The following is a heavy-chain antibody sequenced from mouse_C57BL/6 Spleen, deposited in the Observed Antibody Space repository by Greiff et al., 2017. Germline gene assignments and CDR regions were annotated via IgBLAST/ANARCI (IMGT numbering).Heavy chain of an antibody. CDR2: IDPETGGT. V-gene: IGHV1-15*01. J-gene: IGHJ4*01. D-gene: IGHD2-2*01. Sequence: QVQLQQSGAELVRPGASVTLSCKASGYTFTDYEMHWVKQTPVHGLEWIGAIDPETGGTAYNQKFKGKAILTADKSSSTAYMELRSLTSEDSDVYYCTGGGLRGAMDYWGQGTSVTVSS. CDR1: GYTFTDYE. CDR3: TGGGLRGAMDY.